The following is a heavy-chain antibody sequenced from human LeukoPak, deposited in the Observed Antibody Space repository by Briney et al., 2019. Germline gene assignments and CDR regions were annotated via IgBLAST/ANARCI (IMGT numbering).Heavy chain of an antibody. Sequence: SETLSLTCTVSGGSISSSSYYWGWIRQPPGKGLEWIGSIYYSGSTYYNPSLKSRVTMSVDTSKNQFSLKLSSVTAADTAVYYCARRRTVDGNPPREEPFDYWGQGTLVTVSS. J-gene: IGHJ4*02. D-gene: IGHD4-23*01. CDR2: IYYSGST. V-gene: IGHV4-39*07. CDR1: GGSISSSSYY. CDR3: ARRRTVDGNPPREEPFDY.